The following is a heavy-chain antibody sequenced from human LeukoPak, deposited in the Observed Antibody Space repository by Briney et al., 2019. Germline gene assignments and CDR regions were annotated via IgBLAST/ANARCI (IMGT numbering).Heavy chain of an antibody. D-gene: IGHD3-9*01. CDR2: IYHSGST. V-gene: IGHV4-30-2*01. CDR1: GGSVSSGSYY. CDR3: ARALRVFDI. J-gene: IGHJ3*02. Sequence: SETLSLTCIVSGGSVSSGSYYWSWIRQPPGKGLEWIGYIYHSGSTYYNPSLKSRVTISVDRSKNQFSLKLSSVTAADTAVYYCARALRVFDIWGQGTMVTASS.